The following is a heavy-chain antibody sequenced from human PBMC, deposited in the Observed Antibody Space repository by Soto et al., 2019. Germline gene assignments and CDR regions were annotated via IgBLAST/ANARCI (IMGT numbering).Heavy chain of an antibody. D-gene: IGHD6-19*01. CDR1: GDTFSSHG. CDR2: IIPKFGTT. CDR3: ARASGRGWYNWLDP. Sequence: QVQLVQSGAEVKKPGSSVKVSCKASGDTFSSHGISWVRQAPGQGLEYMGGIIPKFGTTNYAQKFRGRVTITADESTSTAYMEVSSLRYEDTAVYYCARASGRGWYNWLDPWGQGTLVTVSS. J-gene: IGHJ5*02. V-gene: IGHV1-69*01.